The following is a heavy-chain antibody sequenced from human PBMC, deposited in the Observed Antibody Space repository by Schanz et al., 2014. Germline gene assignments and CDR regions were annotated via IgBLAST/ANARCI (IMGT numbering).Heavy chain of an antibody. CDR3: ARDRRRYCSTASCLHDNWFDP. D-gene: IGHD2-2*01. Sequence: QVQLVQSGPEVEKPGASVKVSCKASGYSFTPFPIHWVRQAPGQGLEWMGWISAYTNNTNYAQKVQGRVTMTTDTSTGTAYMELRSLRSDDTAVYYCARDRRRYCSTASCLHDNWFDPWGQGTLVIVSS. V-gene: IGHV1-18*01. CDR2: ISAYTNNT. CDR1: GYSFTPFP. J-gene: IGHJ5*02.